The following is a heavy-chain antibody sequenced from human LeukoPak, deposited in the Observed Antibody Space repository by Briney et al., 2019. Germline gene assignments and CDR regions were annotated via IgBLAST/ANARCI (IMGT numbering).Heavy chain of an antibody. J-gene: IGHJ4*02. CDR1: GGSISSYY. CDR3: TRHSPYYGGDCYSEY. Sequence: KPWESLSLTCTVSGGSISSYYWSWIRQPAGKGLEWIGRIYTSGSTNYNPSLKSRVTMSVDTSKNHFSLKLSSVTAADTAVYYCTRHSPYYGGDCYSEYLGQGTLVTVSS. V-gene: IGHV4-4*07. CDR2: IYTSGST. D-gene: IGHD2-21*02.